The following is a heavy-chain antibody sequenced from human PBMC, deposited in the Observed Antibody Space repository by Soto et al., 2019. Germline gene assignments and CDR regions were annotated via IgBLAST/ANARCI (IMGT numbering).Heavy chain of an antibody. J-gene: IGHJ1*01. V-gene: IGHV4-59*12. CDR3: ARGLYYGGNSAYFQH. D-gene: IGHD4-17*01. Sequence: LSLTCTVSNGSLSGNYWGWVRQSPGKGLEWIGNIYYSGSTNYTPSLKSRVTISVDTSKNQFSLKLSSVTAADTAVYYCARGLYYGGNSAYFQHWGQGTLVTVYS. CDR1: NGSLSGNY. CDR2: IYYSGST.